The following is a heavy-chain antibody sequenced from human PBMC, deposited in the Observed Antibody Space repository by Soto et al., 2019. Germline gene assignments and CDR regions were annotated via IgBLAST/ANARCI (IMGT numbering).Heavy chain of an antibody. CDR3: ARRDSGGFFRVFDS. D-gene: IGHD2-15*01. CDR2: TGSGTGPG. V-gene: IGHV1-69*06. J-gene: IGHJ4*02. CDR1: GGSLSTNP. Sequence: QVQLVQSGTEVKKPGSSVKVSCKTSGGSLSTNPISWVRQAPGQGLEWMGGTGSGTGPGNHAQKFQGRLTVTADKSTGTGYRELTNLSSEDTAVYYCARRDSGGFFRVFDSWGQGTLVTVSS.